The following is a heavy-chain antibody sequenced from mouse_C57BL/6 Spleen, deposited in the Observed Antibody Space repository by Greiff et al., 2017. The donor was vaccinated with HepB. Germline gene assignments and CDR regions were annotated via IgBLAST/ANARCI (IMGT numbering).Heavy chain of an antibody. CDR1: GYTFTSYW. CDR2: IDPSDSET. V-gene: IGHV1-52*01. Sequence: QVQLQQPGAELVRPGSSVKLSCKASGYTFTSYWMHWVKQRPIQGLEWIGNIDPSDSETHYNQKFKDKATLTVDKSSSTAYMQLSSLTSEDSAVYYCARWDTVVARYFDVWGTGTTVTVSS. D-gene: IGHD1-1*01. CDR3: ARWDTVVARYFDV. J-gene: IGHJ1*03.